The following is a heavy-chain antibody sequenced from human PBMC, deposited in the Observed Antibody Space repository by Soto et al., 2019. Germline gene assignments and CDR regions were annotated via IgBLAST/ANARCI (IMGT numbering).Heavy chain of an antibody. D-gene: IGHD1-26*01. CDR2: IDPSDSYT. CDR3: ARPGYAIVGPKGAFDI. J-gene: IGHJ3*02. V-gene: IGHV5-10-1*01. Sequence: GDSLKISCKGSGYSFTSYWVSWVRPMPGKGLEWMGRIDPSDSYTNYSPSFQGHVTISADKSISTAYLQWSSLKASDTAMYYCARPGYAIVGPKGAFDIWGQGTMVTVS. CDR1: GYSFTSYW.